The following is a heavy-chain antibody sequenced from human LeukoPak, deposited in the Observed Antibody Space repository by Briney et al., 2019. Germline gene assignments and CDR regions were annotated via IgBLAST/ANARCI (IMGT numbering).Heavy chain of an antibody. CDR2: ISVGGSDE. V-gene: IGHV3-48*03. Sequence: GGSLRLSCVASGFSFKTYEMNWVRQAPGKGLDWISYISVGGSDEDYADSVKGRFSISRDNAKNSLFLQMNSLRVEDTAVYYCARDVGFNNGWPAWGQGTLVAVSS. CDR3: ARDVGFNNGWPA. J-gene: IGHJ5*02. CDR1: GFSFKTYE. D-gene: IGHD6-19*01.